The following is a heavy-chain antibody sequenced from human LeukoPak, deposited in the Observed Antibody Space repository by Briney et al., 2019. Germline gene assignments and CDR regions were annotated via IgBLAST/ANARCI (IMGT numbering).Heavy chain of an antibody. CDR2: IYSGGST. D-gene: IGHD6-19*01. CDR1: GFTVSSNY. Sequence: GGSLRLSCAASGFTVSSNYMSWVRQAPGKGLEWVSVIYSGGSTYYADSVKGRFTISRDNSKNTLYLQMNSLRAEDTAVYYCARDSSGSDALDIWGQGTMVTVSS. V-gene: IGHV3-53*01. J-gene: IGHJ3*02. CDR3: ARDSSGSDALDI.